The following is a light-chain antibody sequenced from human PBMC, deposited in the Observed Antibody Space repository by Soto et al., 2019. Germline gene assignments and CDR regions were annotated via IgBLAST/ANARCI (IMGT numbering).Light chain of an antibody. Sequence: SALTQPASVSGSPGQSITISCTGTSSDVGGYNYVSWYQQHPGNAPKLMIYEVSNRPSGVSNRFSGSKSGNTASLTISGLQAEDEADYYCSSYTRSNTLVVFGGGTKLTVL. CDR3: SSYTRSNTLVV. V-gene: IGLV2-14*01. CDR1: SSDVGGYNY. CDR2: EVS. J-gene: IGLJ2*01.